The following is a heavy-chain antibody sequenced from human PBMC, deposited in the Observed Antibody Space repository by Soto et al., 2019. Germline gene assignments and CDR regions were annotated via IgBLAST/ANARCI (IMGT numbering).Heavy chain of an antibody. CDR2: VNGDGSRT. CDR3: ARVGYGDNNFDY. V-gene: IGHV3-74*01. D-gene: IGHD4-17*01. CDR1: GFTFSSYW. Sequence: EVQLVESGGGLVQPGGSLRLSCAASGFTFSSYWMHWVRQNPGKGLVWVSRVNGDGSRTSYADSVKGRFTISRDNAKNTLYLQMNSLRADDTAVYYCARVGYGDNNFDYWGQGALVTVSS. J-gene: IGHJ4*02.